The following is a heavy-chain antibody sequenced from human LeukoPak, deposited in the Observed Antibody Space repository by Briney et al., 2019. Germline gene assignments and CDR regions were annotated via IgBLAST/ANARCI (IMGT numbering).Heavy chain of an antibody. CDR1: GGTFSSYA. V-gene: IGHV1-69*13. D-gene: IGHD3-10*01. CDR2: IIPIFGTA. J-gene: IGHJ4*02. Sequence: GASVKVSCKASGGTFSSYAISWVRQAPGQGLEWMGGIIPIFGTANYAQKFQGRVTITADESTSTAYMELSSLRSEDTAVYYCARDPGRQAYYYGSGSYSSFDYWGQGTLVTVSS. CDR3: ARDPGRQAYYYGSGSYSSFDY.